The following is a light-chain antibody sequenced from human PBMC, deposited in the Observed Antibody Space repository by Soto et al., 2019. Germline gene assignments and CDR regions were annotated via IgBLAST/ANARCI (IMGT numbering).Light chain of an antibody. CDR3: HQRQYWPPIT. Sequence: VVLTQSPATLSLSPGERATLYCRTSLSVSVYLDWYQQKPGQAPRLLISDASNRATGIPARFSGSGSGTDFTLTISSLEPEDFAVYYCHQRQYWPPITFGQGTRREIK. CDR2: DAS. V-gene: IGKV3-11*01. CDR1: LSVSVY. J-gene: IGKJ5*01.